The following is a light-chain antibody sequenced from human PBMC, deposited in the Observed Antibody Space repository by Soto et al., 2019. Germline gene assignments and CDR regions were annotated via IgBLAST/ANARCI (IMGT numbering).Light chain of an antibody. CDR3: QQYYTLPST. V-gene: IGKV1D-8*01. CDR2: ATS. CDR1: QAISSH. Sequence: VIWMTQSPSLISASTGDRVNISCRMSQAISSHLAWYQQKPGKAPNLLLFATSTLQGGVPSRFSGSGSGTDFTLSISALQSEDFATYYCQQYYTLPSTFGRGTKVEF. J-gene: IGKJ2*01.